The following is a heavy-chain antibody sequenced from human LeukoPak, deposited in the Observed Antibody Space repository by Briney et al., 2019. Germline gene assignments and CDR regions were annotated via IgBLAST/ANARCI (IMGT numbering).Heavy chain of an antibody. V-gene: IGHV3-48*04. CDR2: ISSSSSII. Sequence: SGGSLRLSCAASGFTFNSYSMNWVRQAPGKGLEWVSYISSSSSIIYYADSVKGRFTISRDNAKNSLYLQMNSLRAEDTAVYYCARDGQNGGYGPNHAFDIWGQGTMVTVSS. CDR3: ARDGQNGGYGPNHAFDI. D-gene: IGHD5-12*01. J-gene: IGHJ3*02. CDR1: GFTFNSYS.